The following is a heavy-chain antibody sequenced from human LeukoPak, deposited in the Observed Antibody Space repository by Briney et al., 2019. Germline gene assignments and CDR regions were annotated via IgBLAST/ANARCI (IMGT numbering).Heavy chain of an antibody. V-gene: IGHV3-13*01. CDR2: IGTAGDT. J-gene: IGHJ6*02. CDR1: GFTFSSYD. CDR3: ARDRSDSRGNYYGMDV. D-gene: IGHD3-22*01. Sequence: PGGSLRLYCAASGFTFSSYDMHWVRQATGKGLEWVSAIGTAGDTYYPGSVKGRFTISRENAKNSLYLQMNSLRAGDTAVYYCARDRSDSRGNYYGMDVWGQGTTVTVSS.